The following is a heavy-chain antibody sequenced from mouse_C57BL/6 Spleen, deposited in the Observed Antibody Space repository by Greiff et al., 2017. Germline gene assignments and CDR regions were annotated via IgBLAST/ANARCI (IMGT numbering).Heavy chain of an antibody. J-gene: IGHJ1*03. Sequence: QVQLQQSGPELVKPGASVKISCKASGYAFSSSWMNWVKQRPGKGLEWIGRISPGDGDTNYNGKFKGKATLTADKSSSTAYMQLSSLTSEDSAVYFCSRGGWYFDVWGTGTTVTVSS. CDR3: SRGGWYFDV. V-gene: IGHV1-82*01. CDR1: GYAFSSSW. CDR2: ISPGDGDT.